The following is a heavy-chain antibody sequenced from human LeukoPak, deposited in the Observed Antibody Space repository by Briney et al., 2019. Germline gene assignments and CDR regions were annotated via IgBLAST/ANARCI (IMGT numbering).Heavy chain of an antibody. V-gene: IGHV3-23*01. CDR1: GFTFSSYG. Sequence: PGGTLRLSCVASGFTFSSYGMSWVRQAPGKGLEWVSAISGSDDGTYYADSVKGRFTISRDNSRNTLYLQMNTLRAEDTAVYFCAKSPVPSCRGSFCYPFDYWGQGNLVTVSS. J-gene: IGHJ4*02. D-gene: IGHD2-15*01. CDR2: ISGSDDGT. CDR3: AKSPVPSCRGSFCYPFDY.